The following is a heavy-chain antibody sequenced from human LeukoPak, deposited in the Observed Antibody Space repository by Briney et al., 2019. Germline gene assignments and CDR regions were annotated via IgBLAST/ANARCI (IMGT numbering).Heavy chain of an antibody. CDR1: AGSISSYY. CDR2: ISYSGRT. CDR3: AREREEVGEGVVTYKIDYYYCYMDV. V-gene: IGHV4-59*01. J-gene: IGHJ6*03. D-gene: IGHD3-3*01. Sequence: PSETPSLTCTVSAGSISSYYWSWISQLPRKGMGWIGYISYSGRTNYNPSLKSRVTGSVDTSKNQFPLQLSSVTAADTAVYYCAREREEVGEGVVTYKIDYYYCYMDVWGKGTTVTVPS.